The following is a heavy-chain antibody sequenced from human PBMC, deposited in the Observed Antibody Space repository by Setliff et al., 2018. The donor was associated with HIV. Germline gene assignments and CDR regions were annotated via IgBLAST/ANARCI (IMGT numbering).Heavy chain of an antibody. CDR2: ISPSDAAT. J-gene: IGHJ3*02. CDR1: GYTFTNYY. V-gene: IGHV1-46*01. Sequence: ASVKVSCQASGYTFTNYYIHWIRQAPGLGLEWMGIISPSDAATNFAQNFQGRLSMTRDTSTSTVYMELSNLRSEDTAMYYCAKDVRAGLDPSPFDIWGQGTMVTVSS. D-gene: IGHD4-17*01. CDR3: AKDVRAGLDPSPFDI.